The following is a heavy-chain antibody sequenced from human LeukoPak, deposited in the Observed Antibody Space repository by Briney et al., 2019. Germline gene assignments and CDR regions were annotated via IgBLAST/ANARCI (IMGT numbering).Heavy chain of an antibody. CDR1: GFTFSSYA. Sequence: GGSLRLSCAASGFTFSSYAMSWVRQAPGRGLEWVSAISGSGGSRYSADSVKGRFTISRDNSKNTLYLQMNSLRAEDTAIYYCAKDLYYYGSGNYIDYWGQGTLVTVSS. J-gene: IGHJ4*02. V-gene: IGHV3-23*01. D-gene: IGHD3-10*01. CDR2: ISGSGGSR. CDR3: AKDLYYYGSGNYIDY.